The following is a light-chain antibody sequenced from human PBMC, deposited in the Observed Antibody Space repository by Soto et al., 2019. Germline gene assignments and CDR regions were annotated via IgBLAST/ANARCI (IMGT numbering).Light chain of an antibody. CDR3: QQYNSYSWT. CDR2: DAS. V-gene: IGKV1-5*01. CDR1: QNINTY. J-gene: IGKJ5*01. Sequence: DIQMTHSPSSLSASVGDRVTITCRASQNINTYLNWYQQKPGKALKLLIYDASSLESGVPSRFSGSGSGTEFTLTISSLQPDDFATYYCQQYNSYSWTFGQGTRLEI.